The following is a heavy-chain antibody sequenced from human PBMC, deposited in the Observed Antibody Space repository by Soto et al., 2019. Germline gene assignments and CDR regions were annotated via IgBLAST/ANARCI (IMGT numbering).Heavy chain of an antibody. D-gene: IGHD6-19*01. CDR2: VFHTGTT. CDR1: GDSVSSPYY. J-gene: IGHJ5*02. V-gene: IGHV4-4*02. CDR3: ARSAGWYAIHA. Sequence: QVQLQESGPGLVKPSGTLSLTCAVSGDSVSSPYYWCWVRQPPGKGLEWIGEVFHTGTTSYNPSLGSRVTISMDKSINPFSLDLSSVTAACTAVYYCARSAGWYAIHAWGPGTLVIVSS.